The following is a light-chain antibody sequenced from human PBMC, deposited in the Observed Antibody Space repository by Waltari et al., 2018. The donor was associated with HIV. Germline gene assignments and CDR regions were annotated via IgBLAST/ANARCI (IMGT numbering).Light chain of an antibody. V-gene: IGKV1-39*01. Sequence: RVTIPCRASQSISTYLNWYQQKPGKAPKLLINAASSLQSGVPSRFSGSGSGTDFTLIISSLQPEDFATYYCQQSFSVPPSFGGGSKVEIK. CDR1: QSISTY. CDR3: QQSFSVPPS. CDR2: AAS. J-gene: IGKJ4*01.